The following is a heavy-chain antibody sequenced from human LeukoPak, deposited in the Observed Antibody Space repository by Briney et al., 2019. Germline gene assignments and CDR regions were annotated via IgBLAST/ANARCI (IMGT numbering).Heavy chain of an antibody. CDR2: XXGSGGST. CDR3: AKDQSSSGWYTPREVGVNYYGMDV. J-gene: IGHJ6*02. V-gene: IGHV3-23*01. Sequence: SXXXGSGGSTYYADSVKGRFTISRDNSKNTLYLQMNSLRAEDTAVYYCAKDQSSSGWYTPREVGVNYYGMDVWGQGTTVTVSS. D-gene: IGHD6-19*01.